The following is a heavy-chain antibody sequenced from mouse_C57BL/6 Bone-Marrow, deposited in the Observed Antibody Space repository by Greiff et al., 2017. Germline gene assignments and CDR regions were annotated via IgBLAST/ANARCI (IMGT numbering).Heavy chain of an antibody. CDR1: GYAFSSSW. D-gene: IGHD2-10*02. CDR2: IYPGDGDT. V-gene: IGHV1-82*01. CDR3: AYDYDAMDY. Sequence: VQLQQSGPELVKPGASVKISCKASGYAFSSSWMNWVKQRPGKGLEWIGPIYPGDGDTNYNGKVKGRATLTADKSSSTAYMQLSSLTSEDSAVYFCAYDYDAMDYWGQGTSVTVSS. J-gene: IGHJ4*01.